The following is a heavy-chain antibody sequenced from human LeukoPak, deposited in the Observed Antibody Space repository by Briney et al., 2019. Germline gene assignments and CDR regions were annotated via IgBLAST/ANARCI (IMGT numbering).Heavy chain of an antibody. CDR1: GASISSGNYY. J-gene: IGHJ4*02. V-gene: IGHV4-31*03. CDR2: IYYSGST. CDR3: ARAYDSSGYYGGSLFDY. Sequence: SETLSLTCTVSGASISSGNYYWSWIRQHPGKGLEWIGYIYYSGSTYYNPSLRSRVTISVDTSKNQFSLKLSSVTAADTAVYYCARAYDSSGYYGGSLFDYWGQGTLVTVSS. D-gene: IGHD3-22*01.